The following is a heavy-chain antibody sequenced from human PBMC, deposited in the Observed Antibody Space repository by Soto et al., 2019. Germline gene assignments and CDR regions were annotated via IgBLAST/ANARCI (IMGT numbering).Heavy chain of an antibody. D-gene: IGHD3-16*01. CDR2: IYYSGST. Sequence: QLQLQESGPGLVKPSETLSLTCTVSGGSISSSSYYWGWIRQPPGKGLEWIGSIYYSGSTYYNPSLKSRVTISVDTSKNQYSLKLSSVTAADTAVYYCARVLLMLNDAFDIWGQGTMVTVAS. CDR3: ARVLLMLNDAFDI. CDR1: GGSISSSSYY. V-gene: IGHV4-39*01. J-gene: IGHJ3*02.